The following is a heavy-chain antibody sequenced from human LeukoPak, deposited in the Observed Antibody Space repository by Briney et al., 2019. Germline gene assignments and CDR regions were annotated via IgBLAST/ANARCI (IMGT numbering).Heavy chain of an antibody. D-gene: IGHD4-17*01. CDR3: ARQYGPIDY. Sequence: SETLSLTCTVSGGSISSTGYYWGWIRQPPGRGLEWIGSTYYSGSTYYNPSLKSRVTISVDTSKNQFSLKLYSVTAADTSVYYCARQYGPIDYWGQGTLVTVSS. CDR1: GGSISSTGYY. CDR2: TYYSGST. V-gene: IGHV4-39*01. J-gene: IGHJ4*02.